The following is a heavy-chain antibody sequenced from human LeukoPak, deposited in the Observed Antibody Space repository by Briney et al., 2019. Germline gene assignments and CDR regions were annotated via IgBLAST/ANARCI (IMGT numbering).Heavy chain of an antibody. Sequence: ASVKVSCKVSGYTLTGLSMHWVRQAPGKGLEWMGGFDPEDGETIYAQKFQGRVTMTEDTSTDTAYMELSSLRSEDTAVYYCATGYYYDSSGYYLYYFDYWGQGTLVTVSS. D-gene: IGHD3-22*01. CDR1: GYTLTGLS. V-gene: IGHV1-24*01. CDR2: FDPEDGET. J-gene: IGHJ4*01. CDR3: ATGYYYDSSGYYLYYFDY.